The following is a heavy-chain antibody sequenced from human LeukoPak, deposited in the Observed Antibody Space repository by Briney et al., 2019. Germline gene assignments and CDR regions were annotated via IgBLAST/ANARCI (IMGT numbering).Heavy chain of an antibody. J-gene: IGHJ4*02. V-gene: IGHV1-18*01. D-gene: IGHD5-12*01. CDR3: ARDTRGYSGYDWDY. CDR2: ISAYNGNT. CDR1: GYTFTSYG. Sequence: ASVTVSCKASGYTFTSYGISWVRQAPGQGLEWMGWISAYNGNTNYAQKLQGRVTMTTDTSTSTAYMELRSLRSDDTAVYYCARDTRGYSGYDWDYWGQGTLVTVSS.